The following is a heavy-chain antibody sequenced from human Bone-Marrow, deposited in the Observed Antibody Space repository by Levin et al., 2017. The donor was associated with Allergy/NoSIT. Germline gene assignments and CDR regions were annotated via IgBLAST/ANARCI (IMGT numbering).Heavy chain of an antibody. CDR1: TFTFGNYA. D-gene: IGHD2-2*01. Sequence: GGSLRLSCAASTFTFGNYAMHWVRQAPGKGLEWVAVISYDGSTKYYVDSVKGRFSISRDNSKDTLYLQMNSLTVEDTAVYFCARISSPHKLYYYGLDVWGQGTTVTVSS. J-gene: IGHJ6*02. CDR2: ISYDGSTK. CDR3: ARISSPHKLYYYGLDV. V-gene: IGHV3-30*04.